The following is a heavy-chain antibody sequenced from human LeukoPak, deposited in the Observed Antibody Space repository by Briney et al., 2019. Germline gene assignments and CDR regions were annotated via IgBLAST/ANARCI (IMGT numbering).Heavy chain of an antibody. V-gene: IGHV4-30-4*08. J-gene: IGHJ6*02. CDR3: AREYYPYGMDV. CDR2: IYYSGST. D-gene: IGHD3-10*01. Sequence: TFDDYAMHWIRQPPGKGLEWIGYIYYSGSTYYNPSLKSRVTISVDTSKNQFSLKLSSVTAADTAVYYCAREYYPYGMDVWGQGTTVTVSS. CDR1: TFDDYA.